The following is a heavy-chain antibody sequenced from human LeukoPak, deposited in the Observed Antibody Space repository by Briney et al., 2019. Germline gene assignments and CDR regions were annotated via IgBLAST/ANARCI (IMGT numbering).Heavy chain of an antibody. CDR1: GFTFSDYY. CDR3: AKATGNYYDSRPSFGLDY. J-gene: IGHJ4*02. D-gene: IGHD3-22*01. V-gene: IGHV3-23*01. CDR2: LSGTGGNT. Sequence: GGSLRLSCAASGFTFSDYYMSWIRQAPGKGLEWVSALSGTGGNTYYADSVKGRFTISRDNSKNTLYLQMNSLRAEDTAVYYCAKATGNYYDSRPSFGLDYWGQGTLVTVSS.